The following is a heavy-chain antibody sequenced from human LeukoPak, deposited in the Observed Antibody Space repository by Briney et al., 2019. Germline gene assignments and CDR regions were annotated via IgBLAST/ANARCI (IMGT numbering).Heavy chain of an antibody. D-gene: IGHD6-13*01. V-gene: IGHV3-48*04. Sequence: GGSLRLSCAASGFNFSNYNMNWVRQAPGKGLEWVSYITLSSSTTYYADSVKGRFTISRDNAKNSLHLQMNSLRAEDTAVYYCARGGIAAAGYYFDYWGQGTLVTVSS. CDR1: GFNFSNYN. J-gene: IGHJ4*02. CDR2: ITLSSSTT. CDR3: ARGGIAAAGYYFDY.